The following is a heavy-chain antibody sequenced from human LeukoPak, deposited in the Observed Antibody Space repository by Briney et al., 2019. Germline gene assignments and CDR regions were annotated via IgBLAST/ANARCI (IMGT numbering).Heavy chain of an antibody. V-gene: IGHV1-18*01. CDR1: GYTFTSYG. CDR2: ISAYNGNT. Sequence: ASVKVSCKASGYTFTSYGISWVRQAPGQGLEWMGWISAYNGNTNYAQKLQGRVTMTTDTSTSTAYMELRSLRSDDTAVYYCARTISLRFLEWLLYYDAFDIWGQGTMVTVSS. J-gene: IGHJ3*02. D-gene: IGHD3-3*01. CDR3: ARTISLRFLEWLLYYDAFDI.